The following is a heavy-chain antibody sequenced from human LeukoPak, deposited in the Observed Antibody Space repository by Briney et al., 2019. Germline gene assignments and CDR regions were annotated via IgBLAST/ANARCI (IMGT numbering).Heavy chain of an antibody. CDR3: ARVEKGYYYDSSGYYIDY. Sequence: GGSLRLSCAASGFTFSSYSMNWVRQAPGKGLEWVSSISSSSSYIYYADSVKGRFTISRDNAKNSLYLQMNSLRAEDTAVYYCARVEKGYYYDSSGYYIDYWGQGTLVTVSS. CDR2: ISSSSSYI. J-gene: IGHJ4*02. V-gene: IGHV3-21*01. CDR1: GFTFSSYS. D-gene: IGHD3-22*01.